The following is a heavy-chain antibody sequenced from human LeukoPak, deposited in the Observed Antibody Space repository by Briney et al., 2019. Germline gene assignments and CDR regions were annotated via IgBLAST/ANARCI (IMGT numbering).Heavy chain of an antibody. J-gene: IGHJ6*02. Sequence: SVKVSCKASGGTFSSYAISWVRQAPGQGLEWMGGIIPIFGTANYAQKFQGRVTITADESTSTAYMELSSLRSEDTAVYYCAKDSGSGWYQYGMDVWGQGTTVTVSS. D-gene: IGHD6-19*01. CDR1: GGTFSSYA. CDR3: AKDSGSGWYQYGMDV. V-gene: IGHV1-69*13. CDR2: IIPIFGTA.